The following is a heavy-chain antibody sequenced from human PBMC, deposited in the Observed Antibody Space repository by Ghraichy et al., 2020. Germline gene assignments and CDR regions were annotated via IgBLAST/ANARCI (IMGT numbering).Heavy chain of an antibody. CDR3: ARDEDSSSAGY. CDR1: GGSFSGYY. V-gene: IGHV4-34*01. D-gene: IGHD6-6*01. CDR2: INHSGST. J-gene: IGHJ4*02. Sequence: SQTLSLTCAVYGGSFSGYYWSWIRQPPGKGLEWIGEINHSGSTNYNPSLKGRVTISVDTSKTQFSLKMSSVTAADTAVYYCARDEDSSSAGYWGQGTLVTVSS.